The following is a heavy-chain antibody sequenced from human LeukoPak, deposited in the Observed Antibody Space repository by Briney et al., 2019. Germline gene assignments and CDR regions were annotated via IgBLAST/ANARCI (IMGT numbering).Heavy chain of an antibody. Sequence: GGSLRLSCAASGSTFSNYWMTWVRQAPGKGLELVANIKQDGSEKYYVDSVKGRFTISRDNAKNSLYLQMSSLRAEDTAVYYCARNQRRLDYWGQGTLVTVSS. CDR2: IKQDGSEK. CDR3: ARNQRRLDY. J-gene: IGHJ4*02. CDR1: GSTFSNYW. D-gene: IGHD1-14*01. V-gene: IGHV3-7*01.